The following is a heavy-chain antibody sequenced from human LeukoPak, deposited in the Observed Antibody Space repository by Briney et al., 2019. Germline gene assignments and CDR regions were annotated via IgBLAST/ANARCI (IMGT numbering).Heavy chain of an antibody. J-gene: IGHJ4*02. CDR3: AKDLWAYYDFWSGYLPAGFDY. CDR1: GFTFSSYG. Sequence: GGSLRLSCAASGFTFSSYGMHWVRQAPGKGVEWVAVIWYDGSSNYYSFSVKCRFTISIDNSKHTLYLQMNSLRAEDTAVYYCAKDLWAYYDFWSGYLPAGFDYWGQGTLVTVSS. CDR2: IWYDGSSN. D-gene: IGHD3-3*01. V-gene: IGHV3-33*06.